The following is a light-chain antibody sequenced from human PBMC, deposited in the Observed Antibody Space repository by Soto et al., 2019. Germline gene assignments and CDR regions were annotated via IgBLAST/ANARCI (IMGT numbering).Light chain of an antibody. J-gene: IGLJ3*02. CDR1: SSDVGGYNY. CDR2: DVS. V-gene: IGLV2-11*01. Sequence: QSVLTQPRSVSGSPGQSVTISCTGTSSDVGGYNYVSWYQQHPGKAPTLVIYDVSKRPSGVPDRFSGSKSGNTAYLTVSGLQADDEADYSCCSYAGTYTQWVFGGGTKLTVL. CDR3: CSYAGTYTQWV.